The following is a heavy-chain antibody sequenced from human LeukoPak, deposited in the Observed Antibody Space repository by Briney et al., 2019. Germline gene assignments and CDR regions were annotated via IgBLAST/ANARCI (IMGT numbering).Heavy chain of an antibody. D-gene: IGHD3-16*02. CDR1: GFTFSSYS. J-gene: IGHJ4*02. CDR3: ANLGGYDYVWGSYRHD. V-gene: IGHV3-21*01. CDR2: ISSSSSYI. Sequence: PGGSLRLSCAASGFTFSSYSMNWVRQAPGKGLEWVSSISSSSSYIYYADSVKGRFTLSRDNSKNTLYLQMNSLRAEDTAVYYCANLGGYDYVWGSYRHDWGQGTLVTVSS.